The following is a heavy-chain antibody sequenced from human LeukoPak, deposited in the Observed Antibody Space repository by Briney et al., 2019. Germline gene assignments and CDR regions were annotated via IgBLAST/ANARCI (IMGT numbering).Heavy chain of an antibody. J-gene: IGHJ3*02. CDR1: GGSISNNY. Sequence: SETLSLTCAVSGGSISNNYWTWIRQPPGKGLEWIGHISYSGSTNYNPSYKSRVTISVETSKNQVSLILTSVTAADTAVYYCARLSPTTMIIFTTPDAFDIWGQGTMVTVSS. CDR3: ARLSPTTMIIFTTPDAFDI. CDR2: ISYSGST. V-gene: IGHV4-59*12. D-gene: IGHD3-22*01.